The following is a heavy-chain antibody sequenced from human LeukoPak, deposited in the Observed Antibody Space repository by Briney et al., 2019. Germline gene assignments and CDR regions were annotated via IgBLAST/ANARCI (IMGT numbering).Heavy chain of an antibody. V-gene: IGHV3-66*01. CDR2: IYSGGNT. Sequence: GGSLRLSCAASGFTVSSNYMSWVRQAPGKGLEWVSVIYSGGNTYYADSVKGRFTISRDNSKNTLYLQMNSLRAEDTAVYYCARYSGYETHYYGMDVWGQGTTVTVSS. CDR3: ARYSGYETHYYGMDV. D-gene: IGHD5-12*01. J-gene: IGHJ6*02. CDR1: GFTVSSNY.